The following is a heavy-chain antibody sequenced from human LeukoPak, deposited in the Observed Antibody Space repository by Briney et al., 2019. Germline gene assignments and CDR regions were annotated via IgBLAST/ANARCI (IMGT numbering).Heavy chain of an antibody. CDR2: ISYDGSTK. D-gene: IGHD3-10*01. Sequence: PGRPLRLSCAASGFTFSSYSMHWVRQAPGKGLEWVVVISYDGSTKYYADCVKGRFTISRDNSKNTLYLQMNSLRLEDTAVYYCARDRYSHSGNNWFDLWGQGTLVTVSS. J-gene: IGHJ5*02. CDR1: GFTFSSYS. V-gene: IGHV3-30*04. CDR3: ARDRYSHSGNNWFDL.